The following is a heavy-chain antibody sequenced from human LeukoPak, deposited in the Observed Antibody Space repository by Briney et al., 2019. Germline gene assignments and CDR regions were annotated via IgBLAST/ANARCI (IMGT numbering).Heavy chain of an antibody. Sequence: SETLSLTCTVSGGSISSYYWSWIRQPPGKGLEWIGYIYYSGSTNYNPSLKSRVTISVDTSKNQFSLKLSSVTAADTAVYYCARVVSSSSYYYYGMDVWGQGTTVTVSS. V-gene: IGHV4-59*01. J-gene: IGHJ6*02. D-gene: IGHD6-13*01. CDR1: GGSISSYY. CDR2: IYYSGST. CDR3: ARVVSSSSYYYYGMDV.